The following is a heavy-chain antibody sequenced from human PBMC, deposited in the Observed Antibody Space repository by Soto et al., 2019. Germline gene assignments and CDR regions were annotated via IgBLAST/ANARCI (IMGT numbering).Heavy chain of an antibody. J-gene: IGHJ1*01. V-gene: IGHV4-59*01. CDR3: ARGPGWGESNAEYFQH. D-gene: IGHD4-4*01. CDR2: IYYSGST. Sequence: PSETLSLTCTVSGGSISSYYWSWIRQPPGKGLEWIGYIYYSGSTNYNPSLKSRVTISVDTSKNQFSLKLGSVTAADTAVYYCARGPGWGESNAEYFQHWGQGTLVTVSS. CDR1: GGSISSYY.